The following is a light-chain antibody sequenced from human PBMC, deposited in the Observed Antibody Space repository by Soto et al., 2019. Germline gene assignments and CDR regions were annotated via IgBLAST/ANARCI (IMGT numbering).Light chain of an antibody. CDR1: QSISMY. CDR3: QESFNTPWT. V-gene: IGKV1-39*01. Sequence: DIQMTQSPSSLSASVGDRVTIPCRASQSISMYLNWYQQKPGIAPKLLIYAASSLQSGVPSRFSGSGSGTDFTLTINSLQPEDFATYYCQESFNTPWTFGQGTKVEIK. CDR2: AAS. J-gene: IGKJ1*01.